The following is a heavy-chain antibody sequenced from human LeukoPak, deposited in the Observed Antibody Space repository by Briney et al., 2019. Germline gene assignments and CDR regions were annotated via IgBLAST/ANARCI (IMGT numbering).Heavy chain of an antibody. J-gene: IGHJ4*02. V-gene: IGHV3-21*01. Sequence: GGSLRPSCAASGFTFSSYSMNWVRQAPGKGLEWVSSISSSSSYIYYADSVKGRFTISRDNAKNSLYLQMNSLRAEDTAVYYCARVPLYYYGSGSYFDYWGQGTLVTVSS. CDR1: GFTFSSYS. D-gene: IGHD3-10*01. CDR2: ISSSSSYI. CDR3: ARVPLYYYGSGSYFDY.